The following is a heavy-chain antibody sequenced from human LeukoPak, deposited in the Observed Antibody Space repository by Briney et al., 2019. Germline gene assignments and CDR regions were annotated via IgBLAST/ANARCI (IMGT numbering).Heavy chain of an antibody. V-gene: IGHV4-34*01. CDR1: GGSFSGYY. J-gene: IGHJ4*02. CDR2: IYHSGST. Sequence: PSETLSLTCAVYGGSFSGYYWSWIRQPPGKGLEWIGEIYHSGSTNYNPSLKSRVTISVDTSKNQFSLKLSSVTAADTAVYYCARGETSGLIDYWGQGTLVTVSS. CDR3: ARGETSGLIDY.